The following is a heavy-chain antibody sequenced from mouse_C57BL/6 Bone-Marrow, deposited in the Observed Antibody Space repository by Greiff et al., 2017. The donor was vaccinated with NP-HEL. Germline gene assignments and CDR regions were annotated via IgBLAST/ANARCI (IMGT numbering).Heavy chain of an antibody. Sequence: QVQLQQSGAELVKPGASVKISCKASGYAFRSYWMNWVKQRPGKGLAWIGQIYPGDGDTNYNGKFKGKATLTAAKAASTAYMQLSSLTSEDSAVYFCLAWFAYWGQGTLVTVSA. CDR2: IYPGDGDT. J-gene: IGHJ3*01. D-gene: IGHD2-10*02. CDR1: GYAFRSYW. CDR3: LAWFAY. V-gene: IGHV1-80*01.